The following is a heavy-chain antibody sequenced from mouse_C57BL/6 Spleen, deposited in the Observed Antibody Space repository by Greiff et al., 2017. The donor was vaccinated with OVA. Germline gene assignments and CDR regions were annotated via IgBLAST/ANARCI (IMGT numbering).Heavy chain of an antibody. Sequence: EVQLVESGGGLVKPGGSLKLSCAASGFTFSSYAMSWVRQTPEKRLEWVATISDGGSYTYYPDNVKGRFTISRDNAKNNLYLQMSHLKSEDTAMYYCARLYYGSYWGQGTLVTVSA. J-gene: IGHJ3*01. CDR3: ARLYYGSY. V-gene: IGHV5-4*01. CDR1: GFTFSSYA. CDR2: ISDGGSYT. D-gene: IGHD1-1*01.